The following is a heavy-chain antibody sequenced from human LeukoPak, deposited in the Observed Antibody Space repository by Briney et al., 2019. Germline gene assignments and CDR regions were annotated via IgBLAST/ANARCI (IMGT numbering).Heavy chain of an antibody. CDR3: TKDQGPDYTPLGSATHAY. CDR1: GLTFSYSA. J-gene: IGHJ4*02. Sequence: PGGPLRLFCAASGLTFSYSALRWVRQAPGKGLQWVSSISGNGLQTRYADSVRGRFTVSRDNSRDTLYLQRDSLRAEDTAIYYCTKDQGPDYTPLGSATHAYWGQGALVSVSS. CDR2: ISGNGLQT. V-gene: IGHV3-23*01. D-gene: IGHD4/OR15-4a*01.